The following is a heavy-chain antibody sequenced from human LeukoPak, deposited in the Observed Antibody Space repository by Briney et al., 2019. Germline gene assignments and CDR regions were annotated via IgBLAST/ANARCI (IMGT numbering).Heavy chain of an antibody. CDR3: ATSGYSNIDY. CDR1: GFAFSSNS. CDR2: ITSSSSTI. J-gene: IGHJ4*02. Sequence: PGGSLRLSCSPSGFAFSSNSMIWVRPAPGKGREWVSYITSSSSTIYHADSVKGRFTISRDNAKNSLYLQMSSLRAEDTAVYYCATSGYSNIDYWGQGTVVTVSS. V-gene: IGHV3-48*04. D-gene: IGHD4-11*01.